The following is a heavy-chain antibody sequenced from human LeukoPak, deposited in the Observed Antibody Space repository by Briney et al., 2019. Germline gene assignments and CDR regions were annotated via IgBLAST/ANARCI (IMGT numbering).Heavy chain of an antibody. D-gene: IGHD2-2*02. Sequence: SVKISCKASGGTFSSYAISWVRQAPGQGLEWMGGIIPIFGTANYAQKFQGRVTITADESTSTAYMELSSLRSEDTAVYYCASAYCSSTSCYRHYYYGMDVWGQGTTVTVSS. V-gene: IGHV1-69*13. CDR2: IIPIFGTA. CDR3: ASAYCSSTSCYRHYYYGMDV. J-gene: IGHJ6*02. CDR1: GGTFSSYA.